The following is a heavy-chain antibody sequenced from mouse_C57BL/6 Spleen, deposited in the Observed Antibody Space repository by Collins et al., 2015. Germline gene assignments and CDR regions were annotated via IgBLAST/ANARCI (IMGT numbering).Heavy chain of an antibody. D-gene: IGHD1-2*01. V-gene: IGHV5-6-2*01. CDR3: ARPSLLRLPAWFAY. Sequence: GSLVKLGGSLKLSCAASGFTFSSYYMSWVRQTPEKRLELVAAINSNGGSTYYPDTVKGRFTISRDNAKNTLYLQMSSLKSEDTALYYCARPSLLRLPAWFAYWGQGTLVTVSA. CDR2: INSNGGST. J-gene: IGHJ3*01. CDR1: GFTFSSYY.